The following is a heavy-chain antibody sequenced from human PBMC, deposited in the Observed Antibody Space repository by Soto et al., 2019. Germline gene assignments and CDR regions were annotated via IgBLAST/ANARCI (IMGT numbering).Heavy chain of an antibody. V-gene: IGHV1-18*01. CDR2: ISAYNGNT. CDR1: GYTFTSYG. D-gene: IGHD6-13*01. J-gene: IGHJ6*02. Sequence: ASVKVSCKASGYTFTSYGISWVRQAPGQRLEWMGWISAYNGNTNYAQKLQGRVTMTTDTSTSTAYMELRSLRSDDTAVYYCARDLQQLVPLYYYGMDVWGPGTTVTVSS. CDR3: ARDLQQLVPLYYYGMDV.